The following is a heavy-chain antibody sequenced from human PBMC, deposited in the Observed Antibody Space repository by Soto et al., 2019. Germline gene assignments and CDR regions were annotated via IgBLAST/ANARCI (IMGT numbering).Heavy chain of an antibody. J-gene: IGHJ4*02. V-gene: IGHV3-74*01. Sequence: PGGSLRLSCAASGFSFSSYWIHWVRQAPGKGLVWVSRIKTDGSTTDYADSVKGRFTISRDNAKNTLYLQMSSLRAEDTAVYYCAKREGNTYGLFHWGQGTLVTVSS. CDR3: AKREGNTYGLFH. CDR2: IKTDGSTT. CDR1: GFSFSSYW. D-gene: IGHD5-18*01.